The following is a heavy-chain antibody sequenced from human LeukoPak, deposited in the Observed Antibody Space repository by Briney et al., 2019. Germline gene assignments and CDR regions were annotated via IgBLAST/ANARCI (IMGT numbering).Heavy chain of an antibody. CDR2: IRQDGSEI. Sequence: GGSLRLSCAASGFTFSTYWMSWVRQAPGKGPEWVANIRQDGSEIYYVDSVKGRFTISRDNAKNSLYLQMNSLRAEDTAVYYCARDKIVGATYFDYWGQGSLVTVSS. CDR3: ARDKIVGATYFDY. D-gene: IGHD1-26*01. J-gene: IGHJ4*02. V-gene: IGHV3-7*01. CDR1: GFTFSTYW.